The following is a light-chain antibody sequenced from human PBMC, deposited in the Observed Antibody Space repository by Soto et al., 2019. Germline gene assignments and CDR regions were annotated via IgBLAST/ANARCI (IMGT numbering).Light chain of an antibody. J-gene: IGKJ1*01. V-gene: IGKV1-12*01. CDR3: QQGSSFPWT. CDR2: AAS. Sequence: DIQMTQSPSSVSASVGDRVTITCRASQGINNWLAWYQQKPGKAPKLLISAASSLQSGVPSRFSGSGSGTEFTLTSRSLQPEDFATYFCQQGSSFPWTFGQVTKVEIK. CDR1: QGINNW.